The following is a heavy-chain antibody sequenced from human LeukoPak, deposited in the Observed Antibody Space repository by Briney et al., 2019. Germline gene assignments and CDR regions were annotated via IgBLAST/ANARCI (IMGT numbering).Heavy chain of an antibody. CDR2: IAIAGNT. V-gene: IGHV3-13*04. D-gene: IGHD6-13*01. CDR3: ARAGFGSTWYIFDY. J-gene: IGHJ4*02. Sequence: PGVSLRLSCAASGFTISSYDMHWVRQATGKGLEWVSTIAIAGNTFYPDSVKGRFTISRDNAKNSLDLQMHSLTVGDTAVYYCARAGFGSTWYIFDYWGQGTLVTVLS. CDR1: GFTISSYD.